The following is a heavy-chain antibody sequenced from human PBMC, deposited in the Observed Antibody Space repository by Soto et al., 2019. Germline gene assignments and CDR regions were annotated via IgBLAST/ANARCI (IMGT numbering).Heavy chain of an antibody. CDR3: AIEPRIAAAGTANYYYYYYMDV. Sequence: GGSLRLSCAASGFTFSSYAMSLVRQAPGKGLEWVSAISGSGGSTYYADSVKGRFTISRDNSKNTLYLQMNSLRAEDTAVYYCAIEPRIAAAGTANYYYYYYMDVWGKGTTVTVSS. CDR2: ISGSGGST. CDR1: GFTFSSYA. J-gene: IGHJ6*03. V-gene: IGHV3-23*01. D-gene: IGHD6-13*01.